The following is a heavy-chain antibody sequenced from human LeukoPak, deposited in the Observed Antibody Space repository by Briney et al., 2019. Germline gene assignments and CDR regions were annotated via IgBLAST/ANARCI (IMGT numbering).Heavy chain of an antibody. Sequence: GGSLRLSCAASGFTFSSYSMNWVRQAPGKGLEWVSSISSSSSYIYYADSVKGRFTISRDNAKNSLYLQMNSLRAEDTAVYYCARDRSVAGPPFDYWGQGTLITGSS. D-gene: IGHD6-19*01. CDR2: ISSSSSYI. J-gene: IGHJ4*02. V-gene: IGHV3-21*01. CDR1: GFTFSSYS. CDR3: ARDRSVAGPPFDY.